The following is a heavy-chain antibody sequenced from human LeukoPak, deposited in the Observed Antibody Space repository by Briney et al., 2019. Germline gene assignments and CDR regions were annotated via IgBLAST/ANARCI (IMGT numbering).Heavy chain of an antibody. CDR1: GGSISSYY. V-gene: IGHV4-59*01. CDR3: ARSTTYYYDSSGYYYFDY. Sequence: SETLSLTCTVSGGSISSYYWSWIRQPPGKGLEWIGYIYYSGSTNYNPSLKSRVTISVDTSKNQFSLKLSSVTAADTAVYYCARSTTYYYDSSGYYYFDYWGQGTLVTVSS. D-gene: IGHD3-22*01. J-gene: IGHJ4*02. CDR2: IYYSGST.